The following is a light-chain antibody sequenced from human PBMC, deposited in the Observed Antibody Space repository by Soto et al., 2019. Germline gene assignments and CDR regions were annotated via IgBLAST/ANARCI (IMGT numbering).Light chain of an antibody. CDR1: QSVSSSY. CDR2: GAS. V-gene: IGKV3-20*01. CDR3: QQYGSSPLIT. Sequence: TQSPSSLSASVGDRVTITCRTSQSVSSSYLAWYQQKPGQAPRLLIYGASSRATGIPDRFSGSGSGTDFTLTISRLEPEDFAVYYCQQYGSSPLITFGQGTRLEIK. J-gene: IGKJ5*01.